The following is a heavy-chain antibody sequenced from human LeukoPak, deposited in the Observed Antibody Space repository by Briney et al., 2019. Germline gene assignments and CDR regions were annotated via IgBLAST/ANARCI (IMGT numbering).Heavy chain of an antibody. CDR3: AREYYYDSSGWFPFDY. V-gene: IGHV4-4*07. CDR2: FYTSGTT. CDR1: GGSFTSDY. J-gene: IGHJ4*02. D-gene: IGHD3-22*01. Sequence: PETLSLTCTVSGGSFTSDYWSWIRQPAGKGLEWIGRFYTSGTTNYNPSLKSRVTISVDTSKNQFSLKLSSVTAADTAVYYCAREYYYDSSGWFPFDYWGQGTLVTVSS.